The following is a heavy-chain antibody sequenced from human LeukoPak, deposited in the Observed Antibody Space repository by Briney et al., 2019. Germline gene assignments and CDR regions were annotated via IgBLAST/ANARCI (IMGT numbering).Heavy chain of an antibody. CDR3: AKDPYYYDSSGYEY. J-gene: IGHJ4*02. D-gene: IGHD3-22*01. Sequence: GGSLRLSCAASGFTFSSYGMSWVRQAPGKGLEWVSAISGSGGSTYYADSVKGRFTISRDNSKNTLYLQMNSLRAVDTAVYYCAKDPYYYDSSGYEYWGQGTLVTVSS. CDR1: GFTFSSYG. V-gene: IGHV3-23*01. CDR2: ISGSGGST.